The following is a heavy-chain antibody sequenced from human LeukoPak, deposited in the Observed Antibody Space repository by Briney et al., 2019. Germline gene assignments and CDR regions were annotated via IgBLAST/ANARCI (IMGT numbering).Heavy chain of an antibody. CDR1: GFTFSSYA. V-gene: IGHV3-30-3*01. CDR2: ISYDGSNK. Sequence: GGSLRLSCAASGFTFSSYAMHWVRQAPGKGLEWVAVISYDGSNKYYADSVKGRFTISRDNSKNTLYLQMNSLRAEDTAVYYCARFWGPYSSSSAPAYWGQGTLVTVSS. CDR3: ARFWGPYSSSSAPAY. D-gene: IGHD6-6*01. J-gene: IGHJ4*02.